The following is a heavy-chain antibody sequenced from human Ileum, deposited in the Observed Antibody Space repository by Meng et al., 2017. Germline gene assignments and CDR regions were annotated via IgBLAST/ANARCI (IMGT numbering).Heavy chain of an antibody. D-gene: IGHD1-1*01. V-gene: IGHV3-23*01. CDR1: GFTFSSYA. J-gene: IGHJ4*02. CDR2: ICKSGQNT. CDR3: AKEDAAIGTPLFAY. Sequence: GGSLRLSCAASGFTFSSYAMSWVRQAPGKGLEWVSGICKSGQNTYYADSVRGRFSISRDNSRDTLYLHMNSLRDEDMAIYYCAKEDAAIGTPLFAYWGQGALVTVSS.